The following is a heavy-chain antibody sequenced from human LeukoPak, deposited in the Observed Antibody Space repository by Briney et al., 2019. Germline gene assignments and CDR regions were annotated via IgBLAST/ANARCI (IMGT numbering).Heavy chain of an antibody. CDR1: GGSFSGYY. Sequence: PSETLSLTCAVYGGSFSGYYWSWIRQPPGKGLEWIGEINHSGSTNYNPSLKSRVTISVDTSKNQFSLKLSSVTAADTAVYYCARPYCGGTNCYKFDAFDIWGQGRMVTVSA. J-gene: IGHJ3*02. CDR2: INHSGST. V-gene: IGHV4-34*01. D-gene: IGHD2-2*02. CDR3: ARPYCGGTNCYKFDAFDI.